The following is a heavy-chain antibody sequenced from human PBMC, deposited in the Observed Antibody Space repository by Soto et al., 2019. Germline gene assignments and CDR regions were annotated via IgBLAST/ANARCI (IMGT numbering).Heavy chain of an antibody. D-gene: IGHD5-18*01. J-gene: IGHJ6*03. CDR2: IRSKAYGGTT. CDR3: TTSSYGGYSYYYYYMDV. Sequence: EVQLVESGGGLVQPGRSLRLSCTASGFTFSDYAMSWFRQAPGKGLEWVGFIRSKAYGGTTEYAASVKGRFTISRDDSKSIAYLQMSSLKTEDTAVYYCTTSSYGGYSYYYYYMDVWGKGTTVSVSS. V-gene: IGHV3-49*03. CDR1: GFTFSDYA.